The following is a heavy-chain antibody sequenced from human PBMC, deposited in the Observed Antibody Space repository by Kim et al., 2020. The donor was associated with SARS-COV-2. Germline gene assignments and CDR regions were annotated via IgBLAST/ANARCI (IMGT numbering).Heavy chain of an antibody. D-gene: IGHD2-15*01. J-gene: IGHJ3*01. CDR1: GFIFSNHE. Sequence: GGSLRLSCAASGFIFSNHEMNWVRQAPGKGLEWISYISSSGGTEAYADSVKGRFIISRDNAKNSVYLQMNSLRADDTAVYYCARDDCNGNGCYSKDAFDLWGQGTMVTVSS. V-gene: IGHV3-48*03. CDR3: ARDDCNGNGCYSKDAFDL. CDR2: ISSSGGTE.